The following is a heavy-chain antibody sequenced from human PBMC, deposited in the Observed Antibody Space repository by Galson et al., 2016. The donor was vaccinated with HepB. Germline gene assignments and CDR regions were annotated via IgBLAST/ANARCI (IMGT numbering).Heavy chain of an antibody. J-gene: IGHJ4*02. V-gene: IGHV1-69*01. CDR2: IIPIFAIL. CDR3: ARVLRIAAAALYY. CDR1: GGTFRTTG. D-gene: IGHD6-13*01. Sequence: SCKASGGTFRTTGISWVRQAPGQGLEWMGGIIPIFAILKYAQKFRGRVTITADESTSTAYMELSGLRSEDTAVYYCARVLRIAAAALYYWGQGTPVAVSP.